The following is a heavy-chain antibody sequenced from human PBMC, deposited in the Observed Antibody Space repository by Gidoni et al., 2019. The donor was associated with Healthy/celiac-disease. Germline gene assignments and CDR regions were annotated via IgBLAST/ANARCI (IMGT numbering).Heavy chain of an antibody. CDR3: ARGTRIEFDY. J-gene: IGHJ4*02. V-gene: IGHV3-21*01. CDR2: ISSRSSYI. Sequence: VQLAPGKGLEWVSSISSRSSYIYYADSVKGRFTISRDNAKNSLYLQMNSLRAEDTAVYYCARGTRIEFDYWGQGTLVTVSA.